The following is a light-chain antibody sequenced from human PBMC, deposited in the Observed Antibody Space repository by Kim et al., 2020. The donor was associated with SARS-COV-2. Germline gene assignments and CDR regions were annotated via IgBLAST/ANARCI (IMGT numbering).Light chain of an antibody. CDR2: WAS. V-gene: IGKV4-1*01. Sequence: ATINCKSSQSVLYSSNNKNYLAWYQHKPGQPPKLLIYWASTRESGVPDRFSGSGSGTDFTLTISSLQAEDVAVYYCQQYYSTPQTFGQGTKVDIK. CDR3: QQYYSTPQT. CDR1: QSVLYSSNNKNY. J-gene: IGKJ2*01.